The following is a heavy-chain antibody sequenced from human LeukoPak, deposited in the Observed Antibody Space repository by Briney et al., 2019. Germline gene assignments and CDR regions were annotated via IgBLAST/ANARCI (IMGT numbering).Heavy chain of an antibody. CDR1: GGSISSGDYY. D-gene: IGHD3-22*01. CDR2: IYYSGST. Sequence: SETLSLTCTVSGGSISSGDYYWSWIRQPPGTGLEWIGYIYYSGSTYYNPSLKSRVTISVDTSKNQFSLKLSSVTAADTAVYYCARTTYYYDSSGYFTFDYWGQGTLVTVSS. CDR3: ARTTYYYDSSGYFTFDY. V-gene: IGHV4-30-4*08. J-gene: IGHJ4*02.